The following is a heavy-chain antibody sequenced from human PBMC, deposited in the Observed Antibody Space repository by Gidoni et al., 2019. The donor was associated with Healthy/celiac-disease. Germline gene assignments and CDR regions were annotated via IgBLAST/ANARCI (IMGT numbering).Heavy chain of an antibody. CDR2: INHSGST. V-gene: IGHV4-34*01. CDR3: ARGRVVSPRRYYDSSGCLDY. J-gene: IGHJ4*02. CDR1: GGSFSGYY. D-gene: IGHD3-22*01. Sequence: QVQLQQWGAGLLKPSETLSLTCAVYGGSFSGYYWSWIRQPPGTGLEWIGEINHSGSTNYNPSLKSRVTISVDTSKNQFSLKLSSVTAADTAVYYCARGRVVSPRRYYDSSGCLDYWGQGTLVTVSS.